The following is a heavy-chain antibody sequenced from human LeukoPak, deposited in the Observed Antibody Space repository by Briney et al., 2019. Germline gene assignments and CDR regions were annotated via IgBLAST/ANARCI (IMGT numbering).Heavy chain of an antibody. CDR3: TRLPYSSACFDY. Sequence: GGSLRLSCTASGFSFGDYAMSWVRQAPGKGLEWVGFIRSKAFGATTDYAASVKGRFTISRDGSKSIAYLQMHSLKTEDTAVYYCTRLPYSSACFDYWGQGTLVTVSS. D-gene: IGHD6-19*01. V-gene: IGHV3-49*04. J-gene: IGHJ4*02. CDR2: IRSKAFGATT. CDR1: GFSFGDYA.